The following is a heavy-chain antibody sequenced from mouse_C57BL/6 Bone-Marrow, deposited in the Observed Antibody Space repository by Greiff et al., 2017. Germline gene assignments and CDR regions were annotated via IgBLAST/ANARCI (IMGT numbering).Heavy chain of an antibody. CDR2: ISSGSSTI. J-gene: IGHJ4*01. D-gene: IGHD2-12*01. CDR3: AIRPGYAMDY. V-gene: IGHV5-17*01. Sequence: EVHLVESGGGLVKPGGSLKLSCAASGFTFSDYGMHWVRQAPEKGLEWVAYISSGSSTIYYADTVKGRFTISRDNAKNTLCLQMTSLRSEDTAMYYCAIRPGYAMDYWGQGTSVTVSS. CDR1: GFTFSDYG.